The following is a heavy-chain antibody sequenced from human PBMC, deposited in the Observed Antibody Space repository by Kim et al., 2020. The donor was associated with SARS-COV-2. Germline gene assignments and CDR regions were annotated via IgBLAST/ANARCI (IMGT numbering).Heavy chain of an antibody. D-gene: IGHD2-2*01. CDR1: GFTFSSYS. J-gene: IGHJ4*02. CDR3: ARDLRRLDIVVVPAAMAPTLGY. Sequence: GGSLRLSCAASGFTFSSYSMNWVRQAPGKGLEWVSSISSSSSYIYYADSVKGRFTISRDNAKNSLYLQMNSLRAEDTAVYYCARDLRRLDIVVVPAAMAPTLGYWGQGTLVTVSS. V-gene: IGHV3-21*01. CDR2: ISSSSSYI.